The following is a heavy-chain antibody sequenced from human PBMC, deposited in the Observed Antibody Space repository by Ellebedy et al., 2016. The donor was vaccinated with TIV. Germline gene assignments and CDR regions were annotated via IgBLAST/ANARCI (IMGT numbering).Heavy chain of an antibody. Sequence: GESLKISCAASGFTFSSYAMHWVRQAPGKGLEWVTVISYDGGDEYYADSVKGRFTISRDNATNSLYLQMKSLRAEDTAVYYCARDKAIAVYLPPWTYYGMDVWGPGTTVTVSS. J-gene: IGHJ6*02. V-gene: IGHV3-30-3*01. CDR3: ARDKAIAVYLPPWTYYGMDV. CDR1: GFTFSSYA. CDR2: ISYDGGDE. D-gene: IGHD2/OR15-2a*01.